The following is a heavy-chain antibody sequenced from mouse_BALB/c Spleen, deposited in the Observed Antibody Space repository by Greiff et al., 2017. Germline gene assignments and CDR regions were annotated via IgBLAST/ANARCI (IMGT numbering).Heavy chain of an antibody. V-gene: IGHV1-4*01. D-gene: IGHD1-1*01. CDR2: INPSSGYT. CDR3: ARGDYYGSSSYAMDY. Sequence: VQLQQSGAELARPGASVKMSCKASGYTFTSYTMHWVKQRPGQGLEWIGYINPSSGYTNYNQKFKDKYTLTADKSSSTAYMQLSSLTSEDFAVYYCARGDYYGSSSYAMDYWGQGTSVTVSS. J-gene: IGHJ4*01. CDR1: GYTFTSYT.